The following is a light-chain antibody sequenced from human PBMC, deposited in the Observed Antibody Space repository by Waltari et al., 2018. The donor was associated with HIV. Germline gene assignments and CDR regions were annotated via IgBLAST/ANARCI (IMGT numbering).Light chain of an antibody. V-gene: IGLV2-11*01. CDR1: SSDVGVYRY. CDR2: DVS. J-gene: IGLJ2*01. CDR3: CSYAGRYTVV. Sequence: QSALTQPRSVSGSPGQSVTISCTGSSSDVGVYRYVSWYQQHPGKAPKLMIYDVSKRSSGVPDRVSGSKSGNTASLTISGLQAEDGADYYCCSYAGRYTVVFGGGTKLTVV.